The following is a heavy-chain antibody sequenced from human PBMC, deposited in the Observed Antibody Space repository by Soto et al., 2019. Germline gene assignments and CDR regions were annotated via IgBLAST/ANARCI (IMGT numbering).Heavy chain of an antibody. CDR1: GGSISSYY. D-gene: IGHD3-16*01. CDR2: IYYSGST. V-gene: IGHV4-59*06. Sequence: ASETLSLTCSVSGGSISSYYWSWIRQHPGKGLEWIGYIYYSGSTYYNPSLKSRVTISVDTSKNQFSLKLSSVTAADTAVYYCARGEWLGERRFDPWGQGTLVTVSS. J-gene: IGHJ5*02. CDR3: ARGEWLGERRFDP.